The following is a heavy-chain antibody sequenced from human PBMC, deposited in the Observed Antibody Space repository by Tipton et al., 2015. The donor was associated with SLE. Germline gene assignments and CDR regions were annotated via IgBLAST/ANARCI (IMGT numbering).Heavy chain of an antibody. V-gene: IGHV4-59*12. Sequence: TLSLTCTVSGASISSYYWSWIRQPPGKGLEWIGYIYESGYTNYTPSLKSRVTISVDPSKNQIFLKMTSVTAADSAVYFCARVWLNNAFDIWGQGTRVTVSS. J-gene: IGHJ3*02. D-gene: IGHD2/OR15-2a*01. CDR1: GASISSYY. CDR2: IYESGYT. CDR3: ARVWLNNAFDI.